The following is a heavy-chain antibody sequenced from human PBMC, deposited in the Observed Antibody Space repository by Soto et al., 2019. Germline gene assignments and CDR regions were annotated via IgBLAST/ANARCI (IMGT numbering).Heavy chain of an antibody. CDR3: ARATELRYVDWSVYRGGNYAMDV. Sequence: QVQLVQSGAEVKKPGASVRVSCKASGYTFSGYDINWVRQATGPGLEGMGWVSPDSGSTGYAGIFQGRGTMTGDRSTTTAYSDLSSLISEDSAVYYCARATELRYVDWSVYRGGNYAMDVWGHGTTVTVSS. D-gene: IGHD3-9*01. J-gene: IGHJ6*02. V-gene: IGHV1-8*01. CDR2: VSPDSGST. CDR1: GYTFSGYD.